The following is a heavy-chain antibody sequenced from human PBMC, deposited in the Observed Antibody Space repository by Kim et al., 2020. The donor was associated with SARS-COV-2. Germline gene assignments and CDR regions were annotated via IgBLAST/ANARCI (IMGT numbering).Heavy chain of an antibody. Sequence: TYQPHLKSRVTISLTTSKNRLALKLKSVTAAVTAVYYCARIYSGYDAFDYWGQGILVTVSS. D-gene: IGHD5-12*01. V-gene: IGHV4-4*06. CDR3: ARIYSGYDAFDY. J-gene: IGHJ4*02.